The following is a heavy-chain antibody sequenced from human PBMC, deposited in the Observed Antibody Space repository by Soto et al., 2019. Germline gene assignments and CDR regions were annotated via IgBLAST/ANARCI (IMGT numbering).Heavy chain of an antibody. J-gene: IGHJ4*02. CDR1: GFTFSSYS. CDR3: AKDLVAGTFDY. D-gene: IGHD6-19*01. Sequence: LTLSYAASGFTFSSYSMHWGRQAPGKGLEWVAVISYDGSNKYYADSVKGRFTISGDNSKNTLYLQMNSLRAEYTAVYYCAKDLVAGTFDYWGQGTLVTVSS. CDR2: ISYDGSNK. V-gene: IGHV3-30*18.